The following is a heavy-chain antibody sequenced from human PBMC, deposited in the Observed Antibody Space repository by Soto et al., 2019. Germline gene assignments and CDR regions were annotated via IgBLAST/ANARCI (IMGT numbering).Heavy chain of an antibody. D-gene: IGHD2-15*01. CDR1: GFTFSSNA. CDR2: VSYDGIKK. J-gene: IGHJ6*02. Sequence: QVQLVESGGGVVQPGRSLRLSCAASGFTFSSNAMYWVRQAPGKGLEWVAVVSYDGIKKYYRDSVKGRFTISRDNSKHRLYLQMNSLRAGDTAIYYCARGGEKYCSATGCYSAYYGMDVWGQGTTVTVSS. V-gene: IGHV3-33*05. CDR3: ARGGEKYCSATGCYSAYYGMDV.